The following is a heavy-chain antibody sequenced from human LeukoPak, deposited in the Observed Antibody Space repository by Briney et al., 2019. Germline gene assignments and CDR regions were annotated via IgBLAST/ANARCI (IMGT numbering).Heavy chain of an antibody. CDR3: SRAGAGGDYNGVDI. J-gene: IGHJ3*02. CDR1: GYTFTDYY. V-gene: IGHV1-2*02. D-gene: IGHD4-17*01. CDR2: INPYTGVT. Sequence: GASVKVSCKAYGYTFTDYYFHWVRQAPGRGLEWLGWINPYTGVTNYAQNFEGRVTMTRDTSISTAYMELSRLKSADMAVYFCSRAGAGGDYNGVDIWGQGTMVTVSS.